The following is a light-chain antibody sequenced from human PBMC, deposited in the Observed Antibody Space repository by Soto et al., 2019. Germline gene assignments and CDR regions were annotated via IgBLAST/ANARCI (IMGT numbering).Light chain of an antibody. V-gene: IGLV2-14*01. CDR2: EVT. CDR3: CSYTGSSRYV. J-gene: IGLJ1*01. CDR1: RSDVGAYNY. Sequence: QSALTQPASVSGSPGQSIAISCTGTRSDVGAYNYVSWYQQHPGKAPKLMISEVTNRPSGVSDRFSGSKSGYTASLTVSGLQGEDEADYYCCSYTGSSRYVFGPGTKLTVL.